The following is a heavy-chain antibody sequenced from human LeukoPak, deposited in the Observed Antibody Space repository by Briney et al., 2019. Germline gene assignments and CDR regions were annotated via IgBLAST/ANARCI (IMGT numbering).Heavy chain of an antibody. J-gene: IGHJ4*01. CDR3: ARGTGDFDY. Sequence: LSLTCTVSGGSISSYYWSWIRQAPGKGLEWVSYISSSGSTIYYADSVKGRFTISRDNAKNSLYLQMNSLRAEDTAVYYCARGTGDFDYWGQGTLVTVSS. CDR2: ISSSGSTI. CDR1: GGSISSYY. V-gene: IGHV3-11*04. D-gene: IGHD1-14*01.